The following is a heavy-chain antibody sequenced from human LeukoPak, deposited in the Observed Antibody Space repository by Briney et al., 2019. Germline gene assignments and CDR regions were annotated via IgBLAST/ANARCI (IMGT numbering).Heavy chain of an antibody. V-gene: IGHV3-21*04. D-gene: IGHD4-17*01. J-gene: IGHJ3*02. CDR2: ISNSGSYI. Sequence: GGSLRLSCAASGFTFNTYRLNWVRQAPGKGLQWLSSISNSGSYIYYADSVKGRFTISRDNAKNSLFLQLNSLRAEDTAVYYCARDWPTGDGDAFDIWGQGTMVTVSS. CDR1: GFTFNTYR. CDR3: ARDWPTGDGDAFDI.